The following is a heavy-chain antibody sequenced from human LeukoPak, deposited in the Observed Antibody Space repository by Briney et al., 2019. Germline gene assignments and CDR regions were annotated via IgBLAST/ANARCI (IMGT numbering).Heavy chain of an antibody. V-gene: IGHV4-59*01. J-gene: IGHJ5*02. D-gene: IGHD2-2*01. Sequence: SETLSLTCAVYGGSFSGYYWSWIRQPPGKGLEWIGYIYYSGSTNYNPSLKSRVTISVDTSKNRFSLKLSSVTAADTAVYYCARGSDYCSSTSCLENWFDPWGQGTLVTVSS. CDR2: IYYSGST. CDR1: GGSFSGYY. CDR3: ARGSDYCSSTSCLENWFDP.